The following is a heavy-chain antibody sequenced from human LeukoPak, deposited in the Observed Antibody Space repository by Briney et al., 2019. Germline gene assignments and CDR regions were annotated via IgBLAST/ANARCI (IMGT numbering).Heavy chain of an antibody. CDR3: AKGDTAMAHDY. J-gene: IGHJ4*02. Sequence: GGSLILSCASSGFTFDDYAMRWVRQAPGTGLDWVSGISLNSGSIGYADSVKGRFSISRDNAKNSLYLQMNSLRADDMALYYCAKGDTAMAHDYWGQGTLVTVSS. CDR2: ISLNSGSI. V-gene: IGHV3-9*03. D-gene: IGHD5-18*01. CDR1: GFTFDDYA.